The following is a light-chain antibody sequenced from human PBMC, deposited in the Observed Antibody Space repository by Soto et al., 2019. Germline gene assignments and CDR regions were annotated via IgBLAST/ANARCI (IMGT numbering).Light chain of an antibody. CDR3: QQYASLFT. Sequence: EIVLTQSPGTLSLSPGERATLSCRASQSVSSSYLAWYQQKPGQAPRLLIYGASSRATGIPDRFSGSGSGTDFTLTISRQEPEDCAVYYCQQYASLFTFGPGTKVDIK. J-gene: IGKJ3*01. V-gene: IGKV3-20*01. CDR2: GAS. CDR1: QSVSSSY.